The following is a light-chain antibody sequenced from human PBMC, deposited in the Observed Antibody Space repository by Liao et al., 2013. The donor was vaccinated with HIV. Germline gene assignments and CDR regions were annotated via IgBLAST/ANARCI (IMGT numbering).Light chain of an antibody. V-gene: IGLV3-21*01. J-gene: IGLJ1*01. CDR3: QVWDRFSSFV. CDR2: YDN. CDR1: DIGRRP. Sequence: SYELSQPPSMSVAPGQTAMIACGGSDIGRRPVHWYQQKPGQAPLLVMSYDNDRPSGIPERFSGSNSGNTATLTISRVEAGDEADYYCQVWDRFSSFVFGTGTKVTVL.